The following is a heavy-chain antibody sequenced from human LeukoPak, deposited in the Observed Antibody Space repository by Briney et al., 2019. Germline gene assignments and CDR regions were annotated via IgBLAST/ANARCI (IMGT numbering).Heavy chain of an antibody. CDR2: IYYNGNT. J-gene: IGHJ4*02. D-gene: IGHD3-22*01. Sequence: PSETLSLTCIVSGGSISSYYWSWIRQPPGKGLEWIGYIYYNGNTNYIPSLKSRVTISVDTSKHQFSLKQSSVTAADTAVYYCARGVRARTYYYDSSGYYYFDYWGQGTLVTVSS. CDR1: GGSISSYY. V-gene: IGHV4-59*12. CDR3: ARGVRARTYYYDSSGYYYFDY.